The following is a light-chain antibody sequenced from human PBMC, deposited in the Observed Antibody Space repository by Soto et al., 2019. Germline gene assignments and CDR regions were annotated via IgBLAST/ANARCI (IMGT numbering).Light chain of an antibody. J-gene: IGKJ3*01. CDR1: QSVFYSSNNKNY. CDR3: QQYYNTPLT. V-gene: IGKV4-1*01. CDR2: WAS. Sequence: DIVMTQSPDSLAVSLGERATINCKSSQSVFYSSNNKNYLAWYQQKPGQPPRLLIYWASTRESGVPDRFSGSGSGTDFTLTNSSLQAEDVAVYYCQQYYNTPLTFGPGTKVDIK.